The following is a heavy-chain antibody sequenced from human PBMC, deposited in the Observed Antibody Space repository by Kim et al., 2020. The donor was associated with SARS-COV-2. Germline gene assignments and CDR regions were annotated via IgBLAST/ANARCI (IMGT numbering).Heavy chain of an antibody. CDR2: GGTT. V-gene: IGHV3-15*01. Sequence: GGTTDSAAPVKGRFTISRDDSKNTLYLQMNSLETEDTAMYYCATLLSGSYWGQGTMVTVSS. CDR3: ATLLSGSY. D-gene: IGHD1-26*01. J-gene: IGHJ3*01.